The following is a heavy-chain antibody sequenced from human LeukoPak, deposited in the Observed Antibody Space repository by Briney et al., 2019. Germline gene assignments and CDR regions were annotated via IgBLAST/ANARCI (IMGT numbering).Heavy chain of an antibody. CDR2: IYYTGNT. V-gene: IGHV4-39*01. D-gene: IGHD3-10*01. Sequence: SETLSLTCTVSAVSISSIYSYWGWIRQPPGMGLEWIGSIYYTGNTYYNASLKSQVSISIDTSKNQFSLKLTSVTAAETAVCYCARVRGGYSSSGSYYPYYLHYWGQGTLVTVSS. J-gene: IGHJ4*02. CDR1: AVSISSIYSY. CDR3: ARVRGGYSSSGSYYPYYLHY.